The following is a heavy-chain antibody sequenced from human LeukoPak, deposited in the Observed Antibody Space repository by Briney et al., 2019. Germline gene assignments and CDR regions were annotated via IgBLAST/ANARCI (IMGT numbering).Heavy chain of an antibody. V-gene: IGHV3-74*01. CDR2: MSSDVSST. Sequence: QPGGSLRLSCAASGFTFSHHWMSWVRQAPGKGLVWVSHMSSDVSSTNYADSVKGRFTISRDNARNTLYLQMNSLRAEDTALYYCVREGLPNAFDIWGQGTMVTASS. J-gene: IGHJ3*02. CDR3: VREGLPNAFDI. CDR1: GFTFSHHW. D-gene: IGHD2-15*01.